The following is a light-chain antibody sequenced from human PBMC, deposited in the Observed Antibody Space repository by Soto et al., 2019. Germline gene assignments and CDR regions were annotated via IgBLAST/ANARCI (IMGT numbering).Light chain of an antibody. Sequence: QSALTQPASVSGSPGQSISISCTGNTSDDGGYNYVSWYRHHPGKAPNLLMYEVFNRPSGVSNRFSGSRSGNTASLTISGLQADYEADYYCTSYASTSTYVVFGGGAKVTVL. CDR1: TSDDGGYNY. J-gene: IGLJ2*01. CDR3: TSYASTSTYVV. V-gene: IGLV2-14*01. CDR2: EVF.